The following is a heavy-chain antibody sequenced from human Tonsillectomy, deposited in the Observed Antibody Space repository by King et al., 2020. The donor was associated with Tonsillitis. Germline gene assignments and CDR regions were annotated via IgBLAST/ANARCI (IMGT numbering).Heavy chain of an antibody. D-gene: IGHD3-3*01. Sequence: LQLQESGPGLVKPSQTLSLTCTVSGGSISSGSYYWSWIRQPAGKGLEWIGRIYTSGSTNYNPSLKSRVTISVDTSKNPFSLKLSSATAADTAVYYCAREDDFWSGYSVDYWGQGTLVTVSS. CDR2: IYTSGST. J-gene: IGHJ4*02. V-gene: IGHV4-61*02. CDR1: GGSISSGSYY. CDR3: AREDDFWSGYSVDY.